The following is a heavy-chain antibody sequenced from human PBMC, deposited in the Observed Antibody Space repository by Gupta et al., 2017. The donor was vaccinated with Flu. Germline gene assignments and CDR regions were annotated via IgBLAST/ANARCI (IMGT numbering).Heavy chain of an antibody. J-gene: IGHJ4*02. CDR2: IKSKTDGGTT. CDR3: TTVGANWLGGRVLRFLEWYYDY. CDR1: GFTSSNAW. D-gene: IGHD3-3*01. Sequence: EVQLVESGGGLVKPGGSLRLSCAAPGFTSSNAWMSRVRQAPGKGLEWVGRIKSKTDGGTTDYAAPVKGRFTISRDDSKNTLYLQMNSLKTEDTAVYYCTTVGANWLGGRVLRFLEWYYDYWGQGTLVTVSS. V-gene: IGHV3-15*01.